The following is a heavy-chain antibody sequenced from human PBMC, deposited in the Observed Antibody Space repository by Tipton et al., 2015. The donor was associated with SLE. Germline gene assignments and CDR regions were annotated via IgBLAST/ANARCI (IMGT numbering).Heavy chain of an antibody. V-gene: IGHV4-61*02. D-gene: IGHD3-22*01. CDR2: IYASGNV. CDR1: GGSISSGYFY. CDR3: ARTHYYDSSGPVAEYSQL. Sequence: TLSLTCSVSGGSISSGYFYWSWIRQPAGKGPEYIGRIYASGNVNYNPSVKRRATISIDTSKNQFSLSLTSVTAADTAVYYCARTHYYDSSGPVAEYSQLWGQGTLVTVSS. J-gene: IGHJ1*01.